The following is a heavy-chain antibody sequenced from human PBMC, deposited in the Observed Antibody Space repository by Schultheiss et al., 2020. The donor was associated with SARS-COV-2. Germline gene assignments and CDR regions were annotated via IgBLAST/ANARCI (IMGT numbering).Heavy chain of an antibody. V-gene: IGHV3-30-3*01. Sequence: GGSLRLSCAASGFTFDDYAMHWVRQAPGKGLEWVAVISYDGSNKYYADSVKGRFTISRDNAKNSLYLQMNSLRAEDTAVYYCAQSSGYAYYFDYWGQGTLVTVSS. CDR1: GFTFDDYA. J-gene: IGHJ4*02. CDR2: ISYDGSNK. D-gene: IGHD3-22*01. CDR3: AQSSGYAYYFDY.